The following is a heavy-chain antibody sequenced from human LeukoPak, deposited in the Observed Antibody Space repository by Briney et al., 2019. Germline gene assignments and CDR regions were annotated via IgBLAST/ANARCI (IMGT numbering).Heavy chain of an antibody. V-gene: IGHV4-34*01. CDR1: GGSFSGYY. D-gene: IGHD6-13*01. J-gene: IGHJ4*02. Sequence: SETLSLTCAVYGGSFSGYYWSWIRQPPGKGQEWIGEINHSVSTNYNPSLKSRVTISVDTSNNQFSLKLSSVTAADTAVYYCARHIAAAGTGGFLDYWGQGTLVTVSS. CDR2: INHSVST. CDR3: ARHIAAAGTGGFLDY.